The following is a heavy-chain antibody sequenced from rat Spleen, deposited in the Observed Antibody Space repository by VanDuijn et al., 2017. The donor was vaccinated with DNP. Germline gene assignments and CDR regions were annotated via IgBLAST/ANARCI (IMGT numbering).Heavy chain of an antibody. Sequence: EVKLVDSGGGLVQPGRSLKLSCEVSRFTISDYGMAWVRQAPTKGLEWVASISAGGGNRNYRDSVKGRFTISRDNVTSTLYLQMNSRRSEDTATYYCTREGTGKGYFDYWGQGVMVTVSS. CDR1: RFTISDYG. CDR3: TREGTGKGYFDY. V-gene: IGHV5S13*01. D-gene: IGHD5-1*01. J-gene: IGHJ2*01. CDR2: ISAGGGNR.